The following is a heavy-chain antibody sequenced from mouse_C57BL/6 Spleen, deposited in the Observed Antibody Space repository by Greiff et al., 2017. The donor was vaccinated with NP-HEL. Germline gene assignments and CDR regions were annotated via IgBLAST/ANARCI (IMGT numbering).Heavy chain of an antibody. V-gene: IGHV5-9-1*02. CDR1: GFTFTSYA. CDR3: TRDRNYDGYDVDMDD. CDR2: ISRGGGYT. D-gene: IGHD2-3*01. J-gene: IGHJ4*01. Sequence: EVQLMESGEGLVKPGGSLKLSCAASGFTFTSYAMSWVHQTPEKRLEWVAYISRGGGYTYYAHTFKGRSTFSRDNARNTLYLQMSSLKSEDTAMYYYTRDRNYDGYDVDMDDWGQGTSVTVSS.